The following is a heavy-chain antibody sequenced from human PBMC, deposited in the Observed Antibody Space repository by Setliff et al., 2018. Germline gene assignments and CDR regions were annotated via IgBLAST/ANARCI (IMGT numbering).Heavy chain of an antibody. Sequence: PGGSLRPSCAASGFTFNDHYMSCIRQTPGKGLEWLCYISADDVSILYADSVKGRFSVSRDNAKNSVYLEMNSLRVEDTAVYYCARVGGYGWADHWGQGTLVTVSS. J-gene: IGHJ4*02. CDR2: ISADDVSI. CDR3: ARVGGYGWADH. V-gene: IGHV3-11*01. D-gene: IGHD2-15*01. CDR1: GFTFNDHY.